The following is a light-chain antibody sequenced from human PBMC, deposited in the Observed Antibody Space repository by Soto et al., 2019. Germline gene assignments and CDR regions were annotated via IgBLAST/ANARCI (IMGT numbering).Light chain of an antibody. CDR3: QQSYSTPPWT. CDR1: QSIVTY. CDR2: AAS. Sequence: DIQMTQSPSSLSASVGDRVTITCRASQSIVTYLNWYLQKPGKAPKLLIYAASNLPSGVPSRFSGSGYGTDFTLPISSLQPEDFATYFCQQSYSTPPWTFGQGTKVEIK. J-gene: IGKJ1*01. V-gene: IGKV1-39*01.